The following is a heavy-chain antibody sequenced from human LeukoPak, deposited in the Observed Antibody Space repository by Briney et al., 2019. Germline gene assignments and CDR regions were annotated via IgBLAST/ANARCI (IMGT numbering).Heavy chain of an antibody. Sequence: GGSLRLSCAASGFLFSSYWMNWFRQAPGKGLEWVANIKQDGSEKYYVDSVKGRFTISRDNAKSSLYLQMNSLRAEDTAVYCCARATMVNDYWGQGTLVTVSS. V-gene: IGHV3-7*01. CDR2: IKQDGSEK. CDR3: ARATMVNDY. D-gene: IGHD4/OR15-4a*01. J-gene: IGHJ4*02. CDR1: GFLFSSYW.